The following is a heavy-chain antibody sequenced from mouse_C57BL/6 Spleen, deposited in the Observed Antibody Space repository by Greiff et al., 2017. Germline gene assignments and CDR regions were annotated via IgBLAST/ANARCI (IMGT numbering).Heavy chain of an antibody. D-gene: IGHD3-2*02. CDR3: AIPSSGGNDFDY. Sequence: QVQLKQPGAELVKPGASVKVSCKASGYTFTSYWMHWVKQRPGQGLEWIGRIHPSDSDTNYNQKFKGKATLTVDKSSSTANMQLSSLTSGDSAVYYCAIPSSGGNDFDYWGQGTTLTVSS. CDR1: GYTFTSYW. V-gene: IGHV1-74*01. J-gene: IGHJ2*01. CDR2: IHPSDSDT.